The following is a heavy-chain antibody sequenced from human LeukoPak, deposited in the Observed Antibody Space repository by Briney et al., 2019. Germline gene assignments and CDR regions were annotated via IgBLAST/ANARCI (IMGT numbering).Heavy chain of an antibody. CDR1: GFIFGGYT. J-gene: IGHJ4*02. D-gene: IGHD5-24*01. CDR2: IKKDGSEQ. Sequence: GGSLRLSCAGSGFIFGGYTMNWVRQAPGKGLGWVATIKKDGSEQYYVDSMKGRLTISRDNAKNSVYLQIHNLRAEDTAVYYCARDLGWLQSDYWGQGTLVTVSS. CDR3: ARDLGWLQSDY. V-gene: IGHV3-7*01.